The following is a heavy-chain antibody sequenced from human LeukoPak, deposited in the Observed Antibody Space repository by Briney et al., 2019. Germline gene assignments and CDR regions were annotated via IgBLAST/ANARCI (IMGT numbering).Heavy chain of an antibody. Sequence: SETLSLTCTVSGDSIRTYYWSWIRQPPGEGLEWIGSISYSGSTHYNPSLKSRVTISVDTSKNEFSLRLSSVTAADTAVYYCARSTAGEGPTHNWFDPWGQGTLVTVSS. D-gene: IGHD2-2*01. CDR1: GDSIRTYY. CDR2: ISYSGST. V-gene: IGHV4-59*08. J-gene: IGHJ5*02. CDR3: ARSTAGEGPTHNWFDP.